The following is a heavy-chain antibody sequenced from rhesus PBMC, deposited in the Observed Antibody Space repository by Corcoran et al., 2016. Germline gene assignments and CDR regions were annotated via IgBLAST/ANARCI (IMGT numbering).Heavy chain of an antibody. Sequence: QVQLQESGPGLVKPSATLFLICAVSGGSTSDNYHWNWIRQSPGKGLEWIGNINGKPANTIYRPSLKSRGTISRDASTNRFFLMRTSVTAADTALYYCAREGATGNFDYWGQGVLVTVSS. CDR2: INGKPANT. J-gene: IGHJ4*01. CDR3: AREGATGNFDY. D-gene: IGHD5-42*01. CDR1: GGSTSDNYH. V-gene: IGHV4S9*01.